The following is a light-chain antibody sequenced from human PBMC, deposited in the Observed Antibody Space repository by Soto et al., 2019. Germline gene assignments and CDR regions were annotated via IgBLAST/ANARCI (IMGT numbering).Light chain of an antibody. Sequence: DIQRNQAPPSLSASVGDRVTITGRASQSISNYLNGYQQKAGKAPKLLIYAAVSLQSGAPSSFSGSGSGTDFTLTISSLQPEDFAVYYCQQSHSMPITFGPGPKVDIK. CDR1: QSISNY. CDR2: AAV. CDR3: QQSHSMPIT. V-gene: IGKV1-39*01. J-gene: IGKJ3*01.